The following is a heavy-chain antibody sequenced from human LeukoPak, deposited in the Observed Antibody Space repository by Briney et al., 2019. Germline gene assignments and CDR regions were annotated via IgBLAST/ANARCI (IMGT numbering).Heavy chain of an antibody. CDR3: AGLVGRYSSGLYYYYFDY. J-gene: IGHJ4*02. CDR1: GDSINSLDL. CDR2: MYLSGTT. Sequence: SETLSLTCTVSGDSINSLDLWSWVRQPPGKGLEWIGEMYLSGTTHSNPSVKSRVTISIDKSKNQFFLNLSSVTATDTAVYYCAGLVGRYSSGLYYYYFDYWGQGTLVTVSS. D-gene: IGHD3-22*01. V-gene: IGHV4-4*02.